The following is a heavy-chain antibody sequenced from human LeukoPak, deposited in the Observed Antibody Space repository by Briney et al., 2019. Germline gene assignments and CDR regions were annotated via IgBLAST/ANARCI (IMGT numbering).Heavy chain of an antibody. CDR2: INHSGRT. CDR1: GGSFSGYY. V-gene: IGHV4-34*01. D-gene: IGHD2-15*01. CDR3: VRAYSTGPPPSDY. Sequence: PSETLSLTCAVYGGSFSGYYWSWIRQPPGKGLEWIGEINHSGRTNYNPSLKSRVTISVDTSKNQFSLILRSVTAADTAVYYRVRAYSTGPPPSDYWGQGTLVTVSS. J-gene: IGHJ4*02.